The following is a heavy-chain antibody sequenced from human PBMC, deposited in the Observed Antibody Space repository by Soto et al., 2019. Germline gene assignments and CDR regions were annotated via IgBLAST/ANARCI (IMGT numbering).Heavy chain of an antibody. CDR2: TYYRSKWYN. CDR1: GDSVSSNSAA. CDR3: ARAPYYDYIWGSYRNYYFDY. Sequence: SQTLSLTCAISGDSVSSNSAAWNCIRQSPSRGLEWLGRTYYRSKWYNDYAVSVKSRITINPDTSKNQFSLQLNSVTPEDTAVYYCARAPYYDYIWGSYRNYYFDYWGQGTLVTVSS. V-gene: IGHV6-1*01. D-gene: IGHD3-16*02. J-gene: IGHJ4*02.